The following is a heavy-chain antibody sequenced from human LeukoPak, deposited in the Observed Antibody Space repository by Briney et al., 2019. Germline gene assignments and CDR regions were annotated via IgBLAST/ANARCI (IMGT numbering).Heavy chain of an antibody. D-gene: IGHD3-22*01. CDR1: GYTFTSYA. Sequence: ASVNVSCKASGYTFTSYAMHWVRQAPGQRLEWMGWINAGNGNTKYSQKFQGRVTITRDTSASTAYMELSSLRSEDTAVYYCARDPRGLYYYDSSGPIDYWGQGTLVTVSS. J-gene: IGHJ4*02. V-gene: IGHV1-3*01. CDR3: ARDPRGLYYYDSSGPIDY. CDR2: INAGNGNT.